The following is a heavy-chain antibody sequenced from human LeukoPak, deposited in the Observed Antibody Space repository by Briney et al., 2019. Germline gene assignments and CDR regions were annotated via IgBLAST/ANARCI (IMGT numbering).Heavy chain of an antibody. CDR2: INHSGST. D-gene: IGHD3-3*01. V-gene: IGHV4-34*01. CDR3: ARADFWSGYYTLDY. J-gene: IGHJ4*02. Sequence: SETLSLTCAVYGGSFRGYYWSWIRQPPGKGLEWIGEINHSGSTNYNPSLKSRVTISVDTSKNQFPLKLSSVTAADTAVYYCARADFWSGYYTLDYWGQGTLVTVSS. CDR1: GGSFRGYY.